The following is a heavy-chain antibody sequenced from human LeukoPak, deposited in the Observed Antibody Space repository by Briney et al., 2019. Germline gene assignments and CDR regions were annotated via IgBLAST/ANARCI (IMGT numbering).Heavy chain of an antibody. Sequence: PSQTLSLTCTVSGGSISSDKNYWSWIRQPAGKGLEWIGRIYRSGNTNYNPSLKSRVTISIDTSKNQFSLNLNSVTAADTAVYYCARLVYSGYEWKGAFDYWGQGTLVTVSS. CDR3: ARLVYSGYEWKGAFDY. V-gene: IGHV4-61*02. J-gene: IGHJ4*02. D-gene: IGHD5-12*01. CDR2: IYRSGNT. CDR1: GGSISSDKNY.